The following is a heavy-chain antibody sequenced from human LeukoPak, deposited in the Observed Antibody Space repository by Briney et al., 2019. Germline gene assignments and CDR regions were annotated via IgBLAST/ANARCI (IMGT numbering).Heavy chain of an antibody. CDR3: ARDLVVPAAYYGMDV. J-gene: IGHJ6*02. CDR1: GFTFSSYS. V-gene: IGHV3-21*01. CDR2: ISSSSSYI. Sequence: GGSLRLSCAASGFTFSSYSMNWVRQAPGKGLEWVSSISSSSSYIYYADSVKGRFTISRDNPKNSLYLQMNSLRAEDTAVYYCARDLVVPAAYYGMDVWGQGTTVTVSS. D-gene: IGHD2-2*01.